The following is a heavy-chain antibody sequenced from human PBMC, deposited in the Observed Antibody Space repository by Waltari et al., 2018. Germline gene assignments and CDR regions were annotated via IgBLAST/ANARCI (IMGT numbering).Heavy chain of an antibody. CDR1: GYIFTNDA. J-gene: IGHJ4*02. Sequence: QVQLVQSGPELKKPGDSVKASCKASGYIFTNDAMNWVRPAPGQGLEGMGWGKTDTGSPTYAQCFRGRLVFSLDTSVSTASLQSGSREAEDTAVYYCARGIQLWVRGSWYVDNWGQVTLVTVSS. CDR3: ARGIQLWVRGSWYVDN. D-gene: IGHD3-16*01. V-gene: IGHV7-4-1*01. CDR2: GKTDTGSP.